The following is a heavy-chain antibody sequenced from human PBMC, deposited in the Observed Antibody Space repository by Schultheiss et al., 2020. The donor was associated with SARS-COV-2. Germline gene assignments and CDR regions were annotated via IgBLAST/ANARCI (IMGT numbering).Heavy chain of an antibody. J-gene: IGHJ5*02. CDR1: GGSISSYY. Sequence: SETLSLTCTVSGGSISSYYWSWIRQPPGKGLEWIGYIYYSGSTNYNPSLKSRVTISVDTSKNQFSLQLNSVTPEDTAVYYCARAPPSNYYDSSDGNGWFDPWGQGTLVTVSS. V-gene: IGHV4-59*12. CDR3: ARAPPSNYYDSSDGNGWFDP. D-gene: IGHD3-22*01. CDR2: IYYSGST.